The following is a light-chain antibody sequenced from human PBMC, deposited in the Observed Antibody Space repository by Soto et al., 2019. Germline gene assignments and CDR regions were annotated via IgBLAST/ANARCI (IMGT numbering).Light chain of an antibody. Sequence: EIVMTQSPATLSVSRCETTTLSCRASQSINTDVAWYQQKVGQTPRLLIHGAATRATGIAARFIGSGSGTEFTLTISGLHSEYIAVYYCQQYGSSSTFGQGTRLGS. CDR3: QQYGSSST. J-gene: IGKJ5*01. CDR2: GAA. V-gene: IGKV3D-15*01. CDR1: QSINTD.